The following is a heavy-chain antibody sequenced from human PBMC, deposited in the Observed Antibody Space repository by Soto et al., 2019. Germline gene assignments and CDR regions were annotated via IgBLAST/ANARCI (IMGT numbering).Heavy chain of an antibody. V-gene: IGHV3-9*01. D-gene: IGHD3-3*02. J-gene: IGHJ6*02. CDR2: MSWDGGRI. CDR3: AKAINIFGVYHGPMATYRMDV. Sequence: GGSLRLSCAASGFTFGNYSMPWVRQAPGKGLEWVSGMSWDGGRIGYADSVKGRFTISRDNAKNSLYLQMNSLRAEDTAPHYCAKAINIFGVYHGPMATYRMDVWGQGTTVTVSS. CDR1: GFTFGNYS.